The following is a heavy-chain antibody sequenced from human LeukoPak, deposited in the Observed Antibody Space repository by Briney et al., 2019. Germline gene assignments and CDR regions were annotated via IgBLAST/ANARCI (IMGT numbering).Heavy chain of an antibody. Sequence: PGGSLRLSCAASGFTLDDHAMHWVRQAPGKGLEWVSGISWNSGSIGYADSVKGRFTISRDNAKNSLYLQMNSLRAEDTALYYCAKDSGPAGGSGDYYFDYWGQGTLVTVSS. V-gene: IGHV3-9*01. D-gene: IGHD2-15*01. CDR3: AKDSGPAGGSGDYYFDY. CDR1: GFTLDDHA. J-gene: IGHJ4*02. CDR2: ISWNSGSI.